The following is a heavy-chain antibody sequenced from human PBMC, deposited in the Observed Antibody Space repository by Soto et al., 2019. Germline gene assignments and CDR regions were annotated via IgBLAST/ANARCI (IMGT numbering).Heavy chain of an antibody. D-gene: IGHD3-10*01. CDR2: IYYSGST. Sequence: PSETLSLTCTVSGGSISSYYWSWIRQPPGKGLEWIGYIYYSGSTNYNPSLKSRVTISVDTSKNQFSLKLSSVTAADTAVYYCARGRVGSGSPFYFDYWGQGTLVTVSS. CDR3: ARGRVGSGSPFYFDY. CDR1: GGSISSYY. J-gene: IGHJ4*02. V-gene: IGHV4-59*01.